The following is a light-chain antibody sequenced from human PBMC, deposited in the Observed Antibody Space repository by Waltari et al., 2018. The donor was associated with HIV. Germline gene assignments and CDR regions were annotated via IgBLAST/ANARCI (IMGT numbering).Light chain of an antibody. CDR1: QSVARK. Sequence: DIVMTQSPATMSVSPGERATLSCRASQSVARKLAWYQQKPGQAPRLLIYDASNRATGIPARFSGRGSGTDFTLTISSLEPEDFALYYCQQRSDWPPRITFGQGTRLEIK. CDR2: DAS. V-gene: IGKV3-11*01. CDR3: QQRSDWPPRIT. J-gene: IGKJ5*01.